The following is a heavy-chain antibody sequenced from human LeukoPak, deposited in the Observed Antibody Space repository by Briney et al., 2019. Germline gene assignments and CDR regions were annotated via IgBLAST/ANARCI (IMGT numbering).Heavy chain of an antibody. CDR2: VKSKGNGETT. CDR3: TLIQGWGSGSYYLDC. Sequence: GGSLRLSCAASGLSISNDWMSWVRQAPGKGLEWVGRVKSKGNGETTDYAAPVKGRFTISRDDSKNTLYLQMNSLKIEDTAVYYCTLIQGWGSGSYYLDCWGQGTLVTVSS. V-gene: IGHV3-15*01. D-gene: IGHD3-10*01. J-gene: IGHJ4*02. CDR1: GLSISNDW.